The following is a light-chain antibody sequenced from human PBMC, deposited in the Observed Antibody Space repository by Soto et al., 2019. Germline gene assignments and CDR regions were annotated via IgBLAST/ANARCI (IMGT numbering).Light chain of an antibody. CDR2: EGN. V-gene: IGLV2-23*01. Sequence: QSVLTQPASVSGSPGQSITISCTGTSRDVGGYNLVSWYQQHPGKVPKLMIYEGNKRPSGVSSRFSGSKSGNKASLTISGLQAEDEADYYCCSYACFSTLGFGFGPKVTV. J-gene: IGLJ1*01. CDR1: SRDVGGYNL. CDR3: CSYACFSTLG.